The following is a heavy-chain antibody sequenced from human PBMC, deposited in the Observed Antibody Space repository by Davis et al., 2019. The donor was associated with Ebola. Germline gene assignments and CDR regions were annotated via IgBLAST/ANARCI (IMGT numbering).Heavy chain of an antibody. CDR1: GGSISSSSYY. CDR3: ARGRSSSWLRYYYYGMDV. J-gene: IGHJ6*02. D-gene: IGHD6-13*01. CDR2: INHSGST. V-gene: IGHV4-39*07. Sequence: GSLRLSCTVPGGSISSSSYYWGWIRQPPGKGLEWIGEINHSGSTNYNPSLKSRVTISVDTSKNQFSLKLSSVTAAATAVYYCARGRSSSWLRYYYYGMDVWGQGTTVTVSS.